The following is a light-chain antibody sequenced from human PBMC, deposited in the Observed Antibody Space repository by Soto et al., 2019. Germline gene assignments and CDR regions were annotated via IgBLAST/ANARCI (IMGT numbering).Light chain of an antibody. CDR2: TGS. Sequence: DIQMTQSPSSVSASVGDRVSITCRASQGISNWLACYQQKPGRAPKHLIYTGSSLQSGVPSRFSGTGSGTDFTLTISSLQPEDGATYYCQQANSFPLTFGGGTKVEIK. V-gene: IGKV1-12*01. CDR3: QQANSFPLT. J-gene: IGKJ4*01. CDR1: QGISNW.